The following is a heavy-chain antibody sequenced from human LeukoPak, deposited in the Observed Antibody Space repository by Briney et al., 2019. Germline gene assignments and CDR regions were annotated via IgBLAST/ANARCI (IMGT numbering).Heavy chain of an antibody. D-gene: IGHD3-22*01. CDR1: GYSISSSNW. J-gene: IGHJ6*02. Sequence: SETLSLTCAVSGYSISSSNWWGWIRQPPGKGLEWIGYIYYSGSTYYNPSLKSRVTISVDTSKNQSSLKLSSVTAADTAVYYCARDLLADSSGYYSFPFYGMDVWGQGTTVTVSS. V-gene: IGHV4-28*03. CDR3: ARDLLADSSGYYSFPFYGMDV. CDR2: IYYSGST.